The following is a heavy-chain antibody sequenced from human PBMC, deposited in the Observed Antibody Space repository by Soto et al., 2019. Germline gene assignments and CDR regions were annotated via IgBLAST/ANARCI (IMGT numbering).Heavy chain of an antibody. CDR2: IYPGDSDT. CDR1: VYSFTSYW. Sequence: GESLKISCKGSVYSFTSYWIGWVRQMPGKGLEWMGIIYPGDSDTRYSPSFQGQVTISADKSISTAYLQWSSLKASDTAMYYCARHHLTGTYAFDIWGQGTMVTVSS. CDR3: ARHHLTGTYAFDI. J-gene: IGHJ3*02. D-gene: IGHD1-20*01. V-gene: IGHV5-51*01.